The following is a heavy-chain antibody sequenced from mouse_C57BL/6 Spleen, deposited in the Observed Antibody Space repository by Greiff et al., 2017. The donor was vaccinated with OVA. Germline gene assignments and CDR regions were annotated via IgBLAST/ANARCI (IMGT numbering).Heavy chain of an antibody. V-gene: IGHV1-64*01. D-gene: IGHD2-13*01. CDR3: AREEDDGDTRFAY. CDR2: IHPTSGST. CDR1: GYTFTSYW. J-gene: IGHJ3*01. Sequence: QVQLQQPGAELVKPGASVKLSCKASGYTFTSYWMHWVKQRPGQGLEWIGMIHPTSGSTNYNEKFKSKATLTVDKSSSTAYMQLSSLTSEDSAVSYCAREEDDGDTRFAYWGQGTLVTVSA.